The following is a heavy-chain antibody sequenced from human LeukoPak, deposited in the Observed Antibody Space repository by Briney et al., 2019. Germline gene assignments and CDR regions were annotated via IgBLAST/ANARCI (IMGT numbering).Heavy chain of an antibody. V-gene: IGHV3-21*01. CDR3: ARVGDYDSSDIDAFDI. D-gene: IGHD3-22*01. CDR2: ISSSSSYI. Sequence: KSGGSLRLSCAASGFTFSSYSMNWVRQAPGKGLEWVSSISSSSSYIYYADSVKGRFTISRDNAKNSLYLQMNSLRAEDTAVYYCARVGDYDSSDIDAFDIWGQGTMVTVSS. CDR1: GFTFSSYS. J-gene: IGHJ3*02.